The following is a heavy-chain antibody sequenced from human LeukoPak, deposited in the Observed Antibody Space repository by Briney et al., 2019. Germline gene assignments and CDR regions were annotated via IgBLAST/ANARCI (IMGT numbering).Heavy chain of an antibody. CDR1: GVTVSSNY. D-gene: IGHD5-18*01. Sequence: GGSLRLSCAASGVTVSSNYMSWVRQAPGKGLEWVSVIYSGGSTYYADSVKGRFTISRDNSKNTLYLQMNSLRAEDTAVYYCARDEGYSYGFDYWGQGTLVTVSS. CDR2: IYSGGST. CDR3: ARDEGYSYGFDY. V-gene: IGHV3-66*01. J-gene: IGHJ4*02.